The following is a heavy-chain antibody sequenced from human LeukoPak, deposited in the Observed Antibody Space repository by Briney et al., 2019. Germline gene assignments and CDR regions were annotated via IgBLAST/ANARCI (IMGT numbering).Heavy chain of an antibody. CDR3: ARVGPGAFDI. V-gene: IGHV3-64*01. CDR2: ISSNGGST. Sequence: GGTLRLSCAASGFTFSSYAMHWVRKAPGKGLEYVSAISSNGGSTYYANSVKGRFTISRDNSKNTLYLQMGSLRAEDMAVYYCARVGPGAFDIWGQGTMVTVSS. J-gene: IGHJ3*02. CDR1: GFTFSSYA. D-gene: IGHD1-14*01.